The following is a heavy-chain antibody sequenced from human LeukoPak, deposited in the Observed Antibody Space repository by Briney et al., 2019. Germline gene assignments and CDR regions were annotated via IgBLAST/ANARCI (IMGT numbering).Heavy chain of an antibody. V-gene: IGHV4-34*01. CDR1: GGSFSGYY. CDR2: INHSGST. Sequence: PSETLSLTCAVYGGSFSGYYWSWIRQPPGKGLEWSWEINHSGSTNYNPSLTRRVTISVDTSKNHFSLKLSSVTAADTAVYYCARGRNSYSGYDFDYWGQGTLVTVSS. CDR3: ARGRNSYSGYDFDY. J-gene: IGHJ4*02. D-gene: IGHD5-12*01.